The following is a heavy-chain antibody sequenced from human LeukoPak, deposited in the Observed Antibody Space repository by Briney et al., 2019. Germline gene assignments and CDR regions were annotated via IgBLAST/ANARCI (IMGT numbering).Heavy chain of an antibody. CDR2: FSGSGGST. J-gene: IGHJ4*02. CDR1: GGSFSGYY. V-gene: IGHV3-23*01. Sequence: ETLSLTCAVYGGSFSGYYWSWVRQAPGKGLEWVSAFSGSGGSTYYADSVKGRFTISRDNSKNTLYLRMNSLRAEDTAVYYCAKSGLNRFDYWGQGTLVTVSS. CDR3: AKSGLNRFDY. D-gene: IGHD2-15*01.